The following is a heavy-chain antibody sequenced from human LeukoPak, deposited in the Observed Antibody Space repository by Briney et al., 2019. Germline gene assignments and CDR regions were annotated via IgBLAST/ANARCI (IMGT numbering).Heavy chain of an antibody. D-gene: IGHD6-13*01. J-gene: IGHJ6*02. CDR2: ISGSGGIA. CDR3: ASIAAAGYYYYGMDV. Sequence: ETLSLTCTVSGGSISTGGYYWTWSRQHPGKGLEWVSAISGSGGIAYYADSVKGRFTISRDNSKNTLYLQMNSLRAEDTAVYYCASIAAAGYYYYGMDVWGQGTTVTVSS. V-gene: IGHV3-23*01. CDR1: GGSISTGGYY.